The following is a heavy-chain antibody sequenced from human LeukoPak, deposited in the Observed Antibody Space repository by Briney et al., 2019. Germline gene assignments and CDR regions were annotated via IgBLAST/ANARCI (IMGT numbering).Heavy chain of an antibody. CDR3: ARGPDTATFYSSGWYYFDY. J-gene: IGHJ4*02. CDR2: IGSSGSTI. Sequence: GGSLRLSCAASGFTFSDYYMSWIRQAPGKGLEWVSYIGSSGSTIYYADSVKGRFTISRDNAKNSLYLQMNSLRAEDTAVYYCARGPDTATFYSSGWYYFDYWGQGTLVTVSS. D-gene: IGHD6-19*01. CDR1: GFTFSDYY. V-gene: IGHV3-11*01.